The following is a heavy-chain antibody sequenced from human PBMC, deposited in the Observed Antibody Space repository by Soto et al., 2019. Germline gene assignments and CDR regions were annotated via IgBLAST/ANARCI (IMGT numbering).Heavy chain of an antibody. J-gene: IGHJ6*02. CDR3: AKGHGLYDFWSGYYRDYYYGMDV. CDR1: GFTFSSYA. CDR2: ISGSGGST. V-gene: IGHV3-23*01. D-gene: IGHD3-3*01. Sequence: PVGSLRLSCAASGFTFSSYAMSWVRQAPGKGLEWVSAISGSGGSTYYADSVKGRFTISRDNSKNTLYLQMNSLRAEDTAVYYCAKGHGLYDFWSGYYRDYYYGMDVWGQGTTVTVSS.